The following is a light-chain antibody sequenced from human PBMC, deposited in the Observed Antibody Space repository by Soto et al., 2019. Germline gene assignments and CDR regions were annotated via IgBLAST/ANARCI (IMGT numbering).Light chain of an antibody. CDR3: VSYTTFSSYV. CDR2: DVS. V-gene: IGLV2-14*01. J-gene: IGLJ1*01. CDR1: SSDFGSYIY. Sequence: QSALTQPASVSGSPGQSITISCTGTSSDFGSYIYVSWYQHHPGKAPKLMIYDVSNRPSGVSNRFSGSKSGNTASLTISGLQAEDEAEYYCVSYTTFSSYVFGTGTKVTVL.